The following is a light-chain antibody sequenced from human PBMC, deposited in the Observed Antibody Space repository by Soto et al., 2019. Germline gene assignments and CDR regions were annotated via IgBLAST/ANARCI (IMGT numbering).Light chain of an antibody. CDR2: DVS. V-gene: IGLV2-11*01. Sequence: QSALTQPRSVSGSPGQSVTISCTGTSSDVGGYNYVSWYQQHPGKAPKLMIYDVSKRPSGVPDRFSGSKSGYTASLTISGLQAEDEADYYCCSYAGSYTYVFGTGTKLTLL. CDR1: SSDVGGYNY. CDR3: CSYAGSYTYV. J-gene: IGLJ1*01.